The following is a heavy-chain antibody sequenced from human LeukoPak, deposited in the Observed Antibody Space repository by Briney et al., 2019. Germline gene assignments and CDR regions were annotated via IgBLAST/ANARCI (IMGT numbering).Heavy chain of an antibody. CDR1: GFSFSSYV. Sequence: GGPLRLSCEASGFSFSSYVMTWVRQAPGKGLEWVSGISGSGTHHADSVKGRLTISRDNSKNMLYLQMNSLRAEDTAVYYCAKGYYDSSGYYPNVASDYWGQGTLVTVSS. D-gene: IGHD3-22*01. CDR2: ISGSGT. CDR3: AKGYYDSSGYYPNVASDY. V-gene: IGHV3-23*01. J-gene: IGHJ4*02.